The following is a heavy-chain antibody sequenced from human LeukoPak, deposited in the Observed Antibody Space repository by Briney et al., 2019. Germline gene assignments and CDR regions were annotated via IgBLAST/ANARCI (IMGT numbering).Heavy chain of an antibody. D-gene: IGHD4-23*01. CDR3: AHTRGGKETGYFDY. V-gene: IGHV2-5*02. Sequence: SGPTLVKPTQTLTLTCTFSGFSLSTNGMGVGWIPQPPGKALEWLALIYWDDDKRYSPSLKSRLTITKDTSKNQEVLSMTNMDPVDTATYYCAHTRGGKETGYFDYWGQGTLVTVSS. CDR2: IYWDDDK. J-gene: IGHJ4*02. CDR1: GFSLSTNGMG.